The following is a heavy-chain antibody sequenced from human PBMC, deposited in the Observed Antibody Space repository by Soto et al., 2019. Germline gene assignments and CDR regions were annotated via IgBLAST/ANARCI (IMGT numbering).Heavy chain of an antibody. D-gene: IGHD3-9*01. J-gene: IGHJ5*02. CDR1: GGSLSSFY. CDR3: ARGWGGPYYFDT. Sequence: SETLSLTCTVSGGSLSSFYWVWIRQTPGKELEWIGQIYHSGSTIYNPSLESRVTILVDSSKNHVSLDLTSLTAADTAVYYCARGWGGPYYFDTWGQGALVTVS. CDR2: IYHSGST. V-gene: IGHV4-59*01.